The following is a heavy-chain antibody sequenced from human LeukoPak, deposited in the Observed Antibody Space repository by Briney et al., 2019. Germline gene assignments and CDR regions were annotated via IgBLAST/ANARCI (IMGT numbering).Heavy chain of an antibody. CDR1: GYTFTGYY. V-gene: IGHV1-2*02. J-gene: IGHJ1*01. CDR3: AKRDDYYDSSGYLFQH. D-gene: IGHD3-22*01. Sequence: GASVKVSCKASGYTFTGYYMHWVRQAPGQGLEWMGWINPNSGGTNYAQKFQGRVTMTRDTSISTAYMELSRLRSDDTAVYYCAKRDDYYDSSGYLFQHWGQGTLVTVSS. CDR2: INPNSGGT.